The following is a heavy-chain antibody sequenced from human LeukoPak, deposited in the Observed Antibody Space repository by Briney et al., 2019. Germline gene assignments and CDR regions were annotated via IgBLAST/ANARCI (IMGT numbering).Heavy chain of an antibody. CDR3: ARGFRGYSGYGPWYFDL. D-gene: IGHD5-12*01. CDR1: GGSISSYY. Sequence: SETLSLTCTVSGGSISSYYWSWIRQPPGKGLEWIGYIYYSGSTNYNPSLKSRVTISVDTSKNQFSLKLSSVTAADTAVYYCARGFRGYSGYGPWYFDLWGRGTLVTVSS. V-gene: IGHV4-59*01. CDR2: IYYSGST. J-gene: IGHJ2*01.